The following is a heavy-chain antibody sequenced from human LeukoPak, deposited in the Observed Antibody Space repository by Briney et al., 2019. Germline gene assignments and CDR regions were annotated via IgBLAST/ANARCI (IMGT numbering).Heavy chain of an antibody. CDR1: GGSFSGYY. V-gene: IGHV4-34*01. D-gene: IGHD3-3*01. Sequence: SETLSLTCAVYGGSFSGYYWSWIRKPPGKGLEWIGEINHSGSTNYDPSLKSRVTISVDTSKNQFSLKLSSVTAADTAVYYCARTHYDFWSGVVDAFDIWGQGTMVTVSS. CDR3: ARTHYDFWSGVVDAFDI. CDR2: INHSGST. J-gene: IGHJ3*02.